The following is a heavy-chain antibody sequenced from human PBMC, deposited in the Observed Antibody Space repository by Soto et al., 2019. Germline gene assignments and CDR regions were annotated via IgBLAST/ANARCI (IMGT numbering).Heavy chain of an antibody. CDR3: ARANYYGSPGDFDY. D-gene: IGHD3-10*01. V-gene: IGHV3-48*01. CDR1: GFTFSSYS. CDR2: ISSSSSTI. Sequence: GGSLRLSCAASGFTFSSYSMNWVRQAPGKGLEWVSYISSSSSTIYYADSVKGRFTISRDNAKNSLYLQMNSLRAEHTAVYYCARANYYGSPGDFDYWGQGTLVTGSS. J-gene: IGHJ4*02.